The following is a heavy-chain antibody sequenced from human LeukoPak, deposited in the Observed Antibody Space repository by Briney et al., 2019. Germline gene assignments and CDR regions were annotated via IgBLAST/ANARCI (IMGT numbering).Heavy chain of an antibody. Sequence: PGGSLRLSCAASGFSISDYYMSWIRQAPGKGLEWISYISSRSGTIYYADSVKGRFTISRDIPHNSLYLQMNSLRADDTAVYYCAREDYDILTGYSYWGQGTLVTVSS. CDR1: GFSISDYY. CDR3: AREDYDILTGYSY. D-gene: IGHD3-9*01. CDR2: ISSRSGTI. V-gene: IGHV3-11*01. J-gene: IGHJ4*02.